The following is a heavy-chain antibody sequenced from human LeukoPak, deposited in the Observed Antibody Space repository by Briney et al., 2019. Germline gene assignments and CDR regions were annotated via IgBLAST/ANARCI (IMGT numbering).Heavy chain of an antibody. V-gene: IGHV1-69*13. Sequence: SVKVSCKASGGTFSSYAISWVRQASGQGLEWMGGIIPIFGTANYAQKFQGRVTITADESTSTAYMELSSLRSEDTAVYYCARAGIAAAGTLDYWGQGTLVTVSS. CDR1: GGTFSSYA. CDR3: ARAGIAAAGTLDY. J-gene: IGHJ4*02. D-gene: IGHD6-13*01. CDR2: IIPIFGTA.